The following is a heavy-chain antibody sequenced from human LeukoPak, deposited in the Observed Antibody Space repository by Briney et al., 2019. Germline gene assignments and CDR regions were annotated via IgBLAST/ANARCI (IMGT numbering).Heavy chain of an antibody. CDR3: ARGSVGGYSGYDLDV. CDR1: GGSFSGYY. V-gene: IGHV4-34*01. D-gene: IGHD5-12*01. J-gene: IGHJ6*04. CDR2: INHSGST. Sequence: SETLSLTCAVYGGSFSGYYWSWIRQPPGKGLEWIGEINHSGSTIYNPSLKSRVTISVDTSKNQFSLKLSSVTAADTAVYYCARGSVGGYSGYDLDVWGKGTTVTVSS.